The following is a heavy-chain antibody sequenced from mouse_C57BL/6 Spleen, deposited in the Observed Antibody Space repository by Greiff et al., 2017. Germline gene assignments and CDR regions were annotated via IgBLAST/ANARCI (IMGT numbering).Heavy chain of an antibody. CDR2: INPGSGGT. CDR3: ARSPYYYGNAMDY. Sequence: VQLQQSGAELVRPGTSVKVSCKASGYAFTNYLIEWVKQRPGQGLEWIGVINPGSGGTNYNEKFKGKATLTADKSSSTAYMQLSSLTSEDSAVYFCARSPYYYGNAMDYWGQGTSVTVSS. CDR1: GYAFTNYL. D-gene: IGHD1-1*01. J-gene: IGHJ4*01. V-gene: IGHV1-54*01.